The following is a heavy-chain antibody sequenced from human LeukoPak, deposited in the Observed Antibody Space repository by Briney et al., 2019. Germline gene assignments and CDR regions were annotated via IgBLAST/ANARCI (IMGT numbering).Heavy chain of an antibody. V-gene: IGHV3-11*04. CDR1: GFTFSDYY. Sequence: GGSLRLSCAASGFTFSDYYMSWIRQAPGKGLEWVSYISSSGSTIYYADSVKGRFTISRDNAKNSLYLQMNSLRAEDTAVYYCARRRIASTNYYFDYWGQGTLVTVSS. CDR3: ARRRIASTNYYFDY. J-gene: IGHJ4*02. D-gene: IGHD2-2*01. CDR2: ISSSGSTI.